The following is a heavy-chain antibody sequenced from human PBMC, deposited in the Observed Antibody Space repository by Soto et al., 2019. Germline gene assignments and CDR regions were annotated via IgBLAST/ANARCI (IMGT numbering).Heavy chain of an antibody. D-gene: IGHD1-1*01. Sequence: QVQLVESGGGVVQPGRSLRLSCAASGFTFSYHALNWVRQAPGKGLEWVAVISYDGDNKYIAESVKGRFTISRDNSKNTVSLQMNSLRAEATAMYFCARGTTTSAFSAMDVWGQGPTVTVSS. V-gene: IGHV3-30-3*01. J-gene: IGHJ6*02. CDR3: ARGTTTSAFSAMDV. CDR1: GFTFSYHA. CDR2: ISYDGDNK.